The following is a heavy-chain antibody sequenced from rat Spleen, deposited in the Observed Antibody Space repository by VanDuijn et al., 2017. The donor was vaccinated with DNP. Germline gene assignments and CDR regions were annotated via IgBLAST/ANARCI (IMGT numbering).Heavy chain of an antibody. CDR1: GFSLTSYH. V-gene: IGHV2S12*01. CDR3: ARHKNWYFDF. J-gene: IGHJ1*01. CDR2: ISSGGNT. Sequence: QVQLKESGPGLVQPSQTLSLTCTVSGFSLTSYHVHWVRQPPGKGLEWIAAISSGGNTYYNSALKSRLTISRDTSKSQVFLKMNSLQPEDTGTYYCARHKNWYFDFWGPGTMVTVSS.